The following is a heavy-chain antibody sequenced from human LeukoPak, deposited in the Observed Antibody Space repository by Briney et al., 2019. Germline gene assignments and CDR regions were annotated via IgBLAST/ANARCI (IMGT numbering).Heavy chain of an antibody. CDR1: GVSFIDAW. V-gene: IGHV3-15*01. CDR3: ATFSSVVVAATRGH. D-gene: IGHD2-15*01. J-gene: IGHJ4*02. CDR2: IKSKADGATT. Sequence: PGGSLRLSCEASGVSFIDAWMSWVRQAPGKGLEWIGRIKSKADGATTDYTAPVKGRFTISGDDSKNTVFLQMNSLQTEDTAVYYCATFSSVVVAATRGHWGQGTLVTVSS.